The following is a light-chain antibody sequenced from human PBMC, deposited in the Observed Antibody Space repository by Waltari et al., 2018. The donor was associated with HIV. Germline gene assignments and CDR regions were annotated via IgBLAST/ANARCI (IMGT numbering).Light chain of an antibody. CDR3: TSYISGTSPV. V-gene: IGLV2-14*01. J-gene: IGLJ2*01. Sequence: QSALTQPASVSGSPGQPLPTPCDLQDYQYVPWYQRHPGKAPKVIIYEVTNRPSGLSNRFSGSKSGNTATLTISGLQPEDEADYFCTSYISGTSPVFGRGTRVTVL. CDR1: DLQDYQY. CDR2: EVT.